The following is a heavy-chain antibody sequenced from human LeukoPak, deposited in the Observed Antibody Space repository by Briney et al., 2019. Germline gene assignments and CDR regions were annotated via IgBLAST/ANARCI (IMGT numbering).Heavy chain of an antibody. CDR1: GFTFSSYA. CDR2: ISYDGSNK. Sequence: GRSLRLSCAASGFTFSSYAMRWVRQAPGKGLEWVAVISYDGSNKYYADSVKGRFTISRDNSKNTLYLQMNSLRAEDTAVYYCARGMTTVTTCAFDIWGQGTMVTVSS. V-gene: IGHV3-30-3*01. J-gene: IGHJ3*02. CDR3: ARGMTTVTTCAFDI. D-gene: IGHD4-11*01.